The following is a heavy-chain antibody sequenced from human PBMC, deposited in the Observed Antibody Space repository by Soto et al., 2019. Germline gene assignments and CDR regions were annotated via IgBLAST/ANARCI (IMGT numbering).Heavy chain of an antibody. V-gene: IGHV1-2*04. D-gene: IGHD3-9*01. Sequence: ASVKVSCKASGYTFTGYYMHWVRQAPGQGLEWMGWINPNSGGTNYAQKFQGWVTMTRDTSISTAYMELSSLRSEDTAVYYCACYTYYDILRDYYYYGMDVWGQGTTVTVS. CDR3: ACYTYYDILRDYYYYGMDV. J-gene: IGHJ6*02. CDR1: GYTFTGYY. CDR2: INPNSGGT.